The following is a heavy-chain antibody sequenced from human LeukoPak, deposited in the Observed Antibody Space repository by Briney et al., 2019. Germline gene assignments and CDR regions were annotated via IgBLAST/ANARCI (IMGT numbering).Heavy chain of an antibody. V-gene: IGHV3-48*03. CDR1: GFTFSSYE. D-gene: IGHD3-10*01. CDR2: ISSSGSTI. J-gene: IGHJ6*02. Sequence: GGSLRLSCAASGFTFSSYEMNWVRQAPGKGLEWVSYISSSGSTIYYADSVKGRFTISRDNAKNSLYLQMNSLRAEDTAVYYCAREGAHDGDVLLWFGEGNYYYGMDVWGQGTTVTISS. CDR3: AREGAHDGDVLLWFGEGNYYYGMDV.